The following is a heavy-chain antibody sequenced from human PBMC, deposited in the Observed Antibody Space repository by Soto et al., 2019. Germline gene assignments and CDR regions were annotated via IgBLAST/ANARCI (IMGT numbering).Heavy chain of an antibody. J-gene: IGHJ5*02. CDR2: IKSETDGGTT. V-gene: IGHV3-15*01. CDR1: EFSVGNAW. CDR3: TTAPRGYFGTSDP. D-gene: IGHD1-1*01. Sequence: GGSLRLSCAASEFSVGNAWMRWVRQAPGKGLEWVGRIKSETDGGTTDYAAPVKGRFTISRDDSKNTLYLQMNSLKTEDTAVYYCTTAPRGYFGTSDPWGQGTLVTVSS.